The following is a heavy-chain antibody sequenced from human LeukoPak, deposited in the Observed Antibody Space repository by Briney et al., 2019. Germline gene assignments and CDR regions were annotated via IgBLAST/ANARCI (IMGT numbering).Heavy chain of an antibody. CDR1: GYTFTGYY. CDR2: INPNSGGT. D-gene: IGHD5-12*01. Sequence: ASVKVSCKASGYTFTGYYMHWVRQAPGQGLEWMGWINPNSGGTNYAQRFQGRVTMTRDTSISTAYMELSRLRPDDTAVYYCARDHEWLYYFDYWGQGTLVTVSS. J-gene: IGHJ4*02. V-gene: IGHV1-2*02. CDR3: ARDHEWLYYFDY.